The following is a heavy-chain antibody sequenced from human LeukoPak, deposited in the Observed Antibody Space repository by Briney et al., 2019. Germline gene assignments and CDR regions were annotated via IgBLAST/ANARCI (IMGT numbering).Heavy chain of an antibody. J-gene: IGHJ6*03. D-gene: IGHD6-13*01. V-gene: IGHV4-59*01. CDR1: GGSISSYY. CDR3: ARESIAAAPGYYYYMDV. Sequence: PSETLSLTCTVSGGSISSYYWSWIRQPPGKGLEWIGYIYYSGSTNYNPSLKSRVTISVDTSKNQFSLKLSSVTAADTAVYYCARESIAAAPGYYYYMDVWGKGTTATVSS. CDR2: IYYSGST.